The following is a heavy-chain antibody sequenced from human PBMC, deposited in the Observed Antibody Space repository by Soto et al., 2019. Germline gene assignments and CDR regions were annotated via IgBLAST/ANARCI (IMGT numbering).Heavy chain of an antibody. J-gene: IGHJ5*02. CDR3: ARTERRAGLGFGELHKWFDP. D-gene: IGHD3-10*01. CDR1: GYTFTSYG. CDR2: ISAYNGNT. Sequence: QVQLVQSGAEVKKPGASVKVSCKASGYTFTSYGISWVRQAPVQGLEWMGWISAYNGNTNYAQKLQGRVTMTTDTSTSTAYMELRSLRSDDTAVYYCARTERRAGLGFGELHKWFDPWGQGTLVTVSS. V-gene: IGHV1-18*01.